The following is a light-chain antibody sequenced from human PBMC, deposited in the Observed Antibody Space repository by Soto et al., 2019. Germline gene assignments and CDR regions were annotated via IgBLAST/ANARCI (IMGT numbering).Light chain of an antibody. CDR2: GNS. CDR3: QSYDSSLRGWV. J-gene: IGLJ3*02. CDR1: NSNIGAAYD. V-gene: IGLV1-40*01. Sequence: QSVLTQPPSVSGAPGQRVTISCTGSNSNIGAAYDVHWYQKLPLTAPKLLIYGNSNRPSGVPDRFSGSKSGTSASLAITGLQAEDEADYYCQSYDSSLRGWVFGGGTKLTVL.